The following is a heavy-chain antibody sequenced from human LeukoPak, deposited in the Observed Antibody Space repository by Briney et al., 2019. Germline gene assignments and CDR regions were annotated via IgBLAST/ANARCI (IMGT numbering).Heavy chain of an antibody. CDR1: GASISTYY. CDR3: ARFYGSGSSYGGYNSFDP. J-gene: IGHJ5*02. Sequence: PSETLSLTCTVSGASISTYYWSWIRQPPGKGLEWIGYIYNSGTNYNPSLKSRVTLSVDTSKNHFSLNLRSVTAADTAMYYCARFYGSGSSYGGYNSFDPWGQGTLVTVSS. D-gene: IGHD3-10*01. V-gene: IGHV4-59*01. CDR2: IYNSGT.